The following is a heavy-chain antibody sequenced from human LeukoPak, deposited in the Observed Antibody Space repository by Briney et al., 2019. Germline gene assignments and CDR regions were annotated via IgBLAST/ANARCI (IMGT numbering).Heavy chain of an antibody. CDR2: INPSSGNT. V-gene: IGHV3-23*01. CDR1: GFTFSSYA. D-gene: IGHD2-2*01. CDR3: AKEHLAAAIYYFDY. J-gene: IGHJ4*02. Sequence: GGSLRLSCAASGFTFSSYAMHWVRQAPGKGLEWVSGINPSSGNTYYADSVKGRFTIFGDNSKNTLYLQMNSLRAEDTAVYFCAKEHLAAAIYYFDYWGQGTLVTVSS.